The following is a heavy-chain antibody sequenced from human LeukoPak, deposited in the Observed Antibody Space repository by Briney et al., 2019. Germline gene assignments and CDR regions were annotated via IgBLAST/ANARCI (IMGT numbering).Heavy chain of an antibody. J-gene: IGHJ4*02. Sequence: PGGSLRLPCAASGFTFSSYAMSWVRQAPGKGLVWVSRINSDGSSTSYADSVKGRFTISRDNAKNTLYLQMNSLRAEDAAVYYCARGPANDYGDYWGQGTLVTVSS. CDR2: INSDGSST. CDR1: GFTFSSYA. D-gene: IGHD4-17*01. CDR3: ARGPANDYGDY. V-gene: IGHV3-74*01.